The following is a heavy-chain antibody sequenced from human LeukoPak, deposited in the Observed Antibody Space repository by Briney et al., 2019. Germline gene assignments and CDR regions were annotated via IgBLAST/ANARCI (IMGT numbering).Heavy chain of an antibody. D-gene: IGHD6-13*01. CDR2: IYYSGST. Sequence: SETLSLTCTVSGGSISSYYWSWIRQPPGKGLEWIGYIYYSGSTNYNPSLKSRVTISVDTSKNQFSLKLSSVTAADTAVYYCARDSSSWLPFDYWGQGTLVTVSS. V-gene: IGHV4-59*13. J-gene: IGHJ4*02. CDR1: GGSISSYY. CDR3: ARDSSSWLPFDY.